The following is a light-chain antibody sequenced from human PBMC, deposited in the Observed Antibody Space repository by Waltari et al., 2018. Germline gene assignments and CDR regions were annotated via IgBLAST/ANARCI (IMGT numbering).Light chain of an antibody. V-gene: IGKV1-39*01. CDR2: AGS. CDR1: QSIRSY. CDR3: QQSYSTLPYT. J-gene: IGKJ2*01. Sequence: DIQMTQSPSSLSASVGDRVTITCRASQSIRSYLNWYQQKPVKAPKLLNYAGSSLQSGVPSRFSGSGSGTDFTLTISSLQPEDCATYYGQQSYSTLPYTFGQGTKLEIK.